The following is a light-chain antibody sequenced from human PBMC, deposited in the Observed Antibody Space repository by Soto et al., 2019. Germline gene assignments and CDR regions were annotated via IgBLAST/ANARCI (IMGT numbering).Light chain of an antibody. V-gene: IGKV3-15*01. CDR2: GAS. J-gene: IGKJ5*01. Sequence: EVVMTQSPATLSVSPGERATLSCRASQSISSNLACYQHKPGQAPRLLIYGASTRANGIPARFSGSGSGTEFTLAISSLQSDDFAVYFCQQYDIWPPITFGQGTRLEIK. CDR3: QQYDIWPPIT. CDR1: QSISSN.